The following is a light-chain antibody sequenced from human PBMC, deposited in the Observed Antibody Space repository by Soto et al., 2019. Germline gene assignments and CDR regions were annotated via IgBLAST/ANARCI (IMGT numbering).Light chain of an antibody. J-gene: IGKJ2*01. CDR1: QSVSTN. V-gene: IGKV3-15*01. CDR3: QQYANWPYT. CDR2: GAS. Sequence: EIVMTQSPGTLSVSPGESATLSCRASQSVSTNVAWFQQRPGQPPRLLIYGASGRASGIPARFRGTGSGTEFTLTIGSMQSEDFAVYFCQQYANWPYTFVQGTKLEI.